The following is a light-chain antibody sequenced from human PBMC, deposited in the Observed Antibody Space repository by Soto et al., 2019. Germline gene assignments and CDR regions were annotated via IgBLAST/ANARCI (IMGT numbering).Light chain of an antibody. CDR2: DVN. J-gene: IGLJ1*01. CDR1: SSDVGGYNY. CDR3: TSYSSSSLYV. Sequence: QSVLTQPASVSGSPGQSLTISCTGTSSDVGGYNYVSWYQHHPGKAPKLMIYDVNNRPSGVSNRFFGSKSGNTASLTISGLQAEDEAYYYCTSYSSSSLYVFGAATQVTVL. V-gene: IGLV2-14*03.